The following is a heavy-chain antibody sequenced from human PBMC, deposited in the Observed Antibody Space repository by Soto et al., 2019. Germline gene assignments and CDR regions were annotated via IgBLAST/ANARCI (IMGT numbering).Heavy chain of an antibody. CDR3: AKDDGDSSGWMMGAFDI. Sequence: GGSLRLSCAASGFTFDDYAMHWVRQAPGKGLEWVSGISWNSGSIGYADSVKGRFTISRDNAKNSLYLQMNSLRAEDTALYYCAKDDGDSSGWMMGAFDIWGQGTMVTVSS. D-gene: IGHD6-19*01. CDR2: ISWNSGSI. J-gene: IGHJ3*02. CDR1: GFTFDDYA. V-gene: IGHV3-9*01.